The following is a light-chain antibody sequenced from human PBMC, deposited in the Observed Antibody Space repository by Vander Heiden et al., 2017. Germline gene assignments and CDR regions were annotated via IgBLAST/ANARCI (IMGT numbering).Light chain of an antibody. Sequence: SYELTQPPSVSGSPGQTASITCPGDKLGDKYACWYQQKPGQSPVLVIYQDSKRPSGIPERFSGSNSGNTATLTISGTQAMDEADYYCQAWDSSTAEVFGGGTKLTVL. CDR2: QDS. CDR3: QAWDSSTAEV. V-gene: IGLV3-1*01. CDR1: KLGDKY. J-gene: IGLJ2*01.